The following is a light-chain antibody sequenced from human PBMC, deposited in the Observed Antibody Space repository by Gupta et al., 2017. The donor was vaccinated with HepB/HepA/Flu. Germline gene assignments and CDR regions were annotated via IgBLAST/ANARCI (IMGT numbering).Light chain of an antibody. CDR3: QLHGNSPPLT. Sequence: EIVLTPSPGTLSLSPGERATLFCRASQTIRSDYLAWYQQKPGQAPRLLISSASIRATGTTDRFTGSGSGTDFTLTISRREPEDFAVYYCQLHGNSPPLTFGQGTRMEIK. CDR1: QTIRSDY. J-gene: IGKJ5*01. V-gene: IGKV3-20*01. CDR2: SAS.